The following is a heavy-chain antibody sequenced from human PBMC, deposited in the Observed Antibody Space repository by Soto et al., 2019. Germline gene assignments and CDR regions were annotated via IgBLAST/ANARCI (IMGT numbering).Heavy chain of an antibody. CDR1: GFTFTNFA. J-gene: IGHJ4*02. Sequence: GGSLRLSCAASGFTFTNFAMTWVRQAPGKGLEWVSSVTGSGDRIYYSGSVKGRFTISRDNSNNTLYLQMNSLRTEDTAVYFCAKDLQEGLLRGIIDCWGQGTLVTVSS. CDR3: AKDLQEGLLRGIIDC. D-gene: IGHD3-10*01. V-gene: IGHV3-23*01. CDR2: VTGSGDRI.